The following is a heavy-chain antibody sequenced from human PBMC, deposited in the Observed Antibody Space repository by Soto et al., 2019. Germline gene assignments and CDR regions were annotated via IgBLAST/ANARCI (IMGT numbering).Heavy chain of an antibody. CDR2: ISSSSSYI. CDR1: GFTFSSYS. V-gene: IGHV3-21*01. D-gene: IGHD2-15*01. CDR3: ASGYCSGGSCYLAGMDV. J-gene: IGHJ6*02. Sequence: GGSLRLSCAASGFTFSSYSMNWVRQAPGKGLEWVSSISSSSSYIYYADSVKGRFTISRDNAKNSLYLQMNSLRAEDTAVYYCASGYCSGGSCYLAGMDVWGQGTTVAVSS.